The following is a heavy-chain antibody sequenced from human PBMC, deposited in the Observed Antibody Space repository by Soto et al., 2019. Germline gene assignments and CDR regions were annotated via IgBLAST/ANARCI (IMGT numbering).Heavy chain of an antibody. Sequence: VKVSCSASGYTFTTSGISWVRQAPGQGLEWMGWISPYNGTTKYAEKFQGEMTMTTDTATSTAYMDLRSPRSDDTAVYYCARDGERDTGLNFYYYLHGMDAWGQGTRVTVSS. CDR2: ISPYNGTT. CDR1: GYTFTTSG. D-gene: IGHD1-1*01. V-gene: IGHV1-18*04. J-gene: IGHJ6*02. CDR3: ARDGERDTGLNFYYYLHGMDA.